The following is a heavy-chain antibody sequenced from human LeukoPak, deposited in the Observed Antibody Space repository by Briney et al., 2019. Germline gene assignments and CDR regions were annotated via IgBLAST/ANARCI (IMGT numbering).Heavy chain of an antibody. J-gene: IGHJ4*02. Sequence: SVKVSCKASGGTFSSYAISWVRQAPGQGLEWMGGIIPIFGTANYAQKFQGRVTITADESTSTAYMELSSLSSEDTAVYYCARERVMIVGGGSFDYWGQGTLATVSS. CDR2: IIPIFGTA. V-gene: IGHV1-69*13. CDR3: ARERVMIVGGGSFDY. CDR1: GGTFSSYA. D-gene: IGHD3-22*01.